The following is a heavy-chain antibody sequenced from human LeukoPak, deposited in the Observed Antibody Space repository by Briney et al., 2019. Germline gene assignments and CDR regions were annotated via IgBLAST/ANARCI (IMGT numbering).Heavy chain of an antibody. J-gene: IGHJ3*02. Sequence: GASVKVSCKASGYTFTGYYMHWVRQAPGQGLEWMGWINPNSGGTNYAQKFQGRVTMTRDTSISTAYMELSRLRSDDTAVYYCARVHLVSDDAFDIWGQGTMVTVSS. CDR3: ARVHLVSDDAFDI. CDR1: GYTFTGYY. V-gene: IGHV1-2*02. CDR2: INPNSGGT. D-gene: IGHD1-14*01.